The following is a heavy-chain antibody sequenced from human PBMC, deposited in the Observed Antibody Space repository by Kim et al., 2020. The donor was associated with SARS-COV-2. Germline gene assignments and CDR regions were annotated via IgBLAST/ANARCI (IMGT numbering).Heavy chain of an antibody. CDR2: IHHTGDT. J-gene: IGHJ4*02. CDR3: ARVVERTNYFDY. V-gene: IGHV4-28*03. Sequence: SETLSLTCAVSGYSISSGHWWGWIRQPPGEEMEWIGYIHHTGDTYYNPSLKSRVTMSVDTSENQFSVMLNSVTAVDTAIYYCARVVERTNYFDYWGQGTL. D-gene: IGHD1-1*01. CDR1: GYSISSGHW.